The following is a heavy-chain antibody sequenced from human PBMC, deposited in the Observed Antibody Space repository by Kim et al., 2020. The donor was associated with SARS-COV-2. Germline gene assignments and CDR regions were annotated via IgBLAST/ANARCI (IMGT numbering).Heavy chain of an antibody. D-gene: IGHD6-19*01. V-gene: IGHV3-48*03. J-gene: IGHJ4*02. Sequence: GGSLRLSCAASGLNFNIQYMTWVRQAPGKGLEWVSFIGGSDGVVSYADSVRGRFAISRDNARNTVYLQMNSLRAEDTAIYYCAPLHFYSSAHCGQGTLVTVSS. CDR3: APLHFYSSAH. CDR2: IGGSDGVV. CDR1: GLNFNIQY.